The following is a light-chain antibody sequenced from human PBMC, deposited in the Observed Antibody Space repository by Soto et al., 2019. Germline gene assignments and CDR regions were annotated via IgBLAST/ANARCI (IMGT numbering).Light chain of an antibody. V-gene: IGKV3-20*01. CDR2: GVS. CDR3: QQYGGSPPKVT. CDR1: QSLSSNY. J-gene: IGKJ5*01. Sequence: IVLTQSAGTLSLCPGERATLSCRASQSLSSNYLAWYQQKPGQAPRLLIYGVSSRATGIPDRFSGSGSGTDFTLTISRLEPEDFAVYYCQQYGGSPPKVTFGQGTRLEIK.